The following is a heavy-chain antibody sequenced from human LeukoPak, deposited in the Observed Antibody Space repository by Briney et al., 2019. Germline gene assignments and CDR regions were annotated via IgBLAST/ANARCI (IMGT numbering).Heavy chain of an antibody. D-gene: IGHD2-15*01. CDR3: ATPLDIVVVVAATSPYFDY. CDR1: GFTFSSYA. V-gene: IGHV3-30-3*01. CDR2: ISYDGSNK. Sequence: GRSLRLSCAASGFTFSSYAMHWVRQAPGKGLEWVAVISYDGSNKYYADSVKGRFTISRDNSKNTLYLQMNSLRAEDTAVYYCATPLDIVVVVAATSPYFDYWGQGTLVTVSS. J-gene: IGHJ4*02.